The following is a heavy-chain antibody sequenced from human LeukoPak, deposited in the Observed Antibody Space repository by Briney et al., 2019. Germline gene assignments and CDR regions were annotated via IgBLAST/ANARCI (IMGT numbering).Heavy chain of an antibody. Sequence: GASVKVSCKASGYTFTGYYMHWVRQAPGQGLEWMGWINPNSGGTNYAQKFQGWVTMTRDTSISTAYMELSRLRSDDTAVYYCARDLLYGDYLHGMDVWGQGTTVTVSS. CDR2: INPNSGGT. J-gene: IGHJ6*02. CDR1: GYTFTGYY. V-gene: IGHV1-2*04. D-gene: IGHD4-17*01. CDR3: ARDLLYGDYLHGMDV.